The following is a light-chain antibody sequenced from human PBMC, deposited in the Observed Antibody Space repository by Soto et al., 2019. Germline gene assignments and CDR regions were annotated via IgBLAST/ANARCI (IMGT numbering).Light chain of an antibody. V-gene: IGKV2-28*01. CDR1: QSLLHSNGGKY. CDR2: MGS. Sequence: EIVMTQSPLSLPVTPGEPASISCRSSQSLLHSNGGKYLDWYLQKPGQSPQLLIYMGSNRASGVPDRFGGSGAGTDFTLKISRGEAEDVGVYYCMQALQTPRTFGGGTKVEIK. J-gene: IGKJ4*01. CDR3: MQALQTPRT.